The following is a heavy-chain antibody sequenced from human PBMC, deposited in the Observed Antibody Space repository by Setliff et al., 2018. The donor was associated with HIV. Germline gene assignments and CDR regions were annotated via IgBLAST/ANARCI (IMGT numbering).Heavy chain of an antibody. CDR2: IIPLFGAP. J-gene: IGHJ6*03. D-gene: IGHD3-10*01. Sequence: SVKVSCKASGGSFGTFDISWVRQAPGQGLEWVGEIIPLFGAPNYPQKFQGRVTLTTDESTSAAFMELRSLRSEDTAVYYCAKLTYFGSGSRVPKPGYFYMDVWGQGTTVTVSS. CDR3: AKLTYFGSGSRVPKPGYFYMDV. V-gene: IGHV1-69*05. CDR1: GGSFGTFD.